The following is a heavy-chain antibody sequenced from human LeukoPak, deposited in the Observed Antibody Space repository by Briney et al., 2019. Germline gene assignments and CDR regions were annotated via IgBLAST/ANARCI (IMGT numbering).Heavy chain of an antibody. V-gene: IGHV4-59*01. CDR3: ARDRSPYYDILTGYSYYYYYMDV. J-gene: IGHJ6*03. CDR2: IYYSGST. CDR1: GGSISSYY. D-gene: IGHD3-9*01. Sequence: SETLSLTCTVSGGSISSYYWSWIRQPPGKGLEWIGYIYYSGSTNYNPSLKSRVTISVDTSKNQFSLKLSSVTAAGTAVYYCARDRSPYYDILTGYSYYYYYMDVWGKGTTVTVSS.